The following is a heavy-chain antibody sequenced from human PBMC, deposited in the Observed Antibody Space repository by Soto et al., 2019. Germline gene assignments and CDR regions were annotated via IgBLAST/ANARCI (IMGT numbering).Heavy chain of an antibody. V-gene: IGHV1-69*08. CDR2: IIPILGIA. CDR3: ARDGDSTYWYFDL. J-gene: IGHJ2*01. CDR1: GGTFSSYT. Sequence: QVQLVQSGAEVKKPGSSVKVSCKASGGTFSSYTISWVRQAPGQGLEWMGRIIPILGIANYAQKFQGRVTITADKSTSTAYMELSSLRSEDTAVYYCARDGDSTYWYFDLWGRGTLVTVSS. D-gene: IGHD6-13*01.